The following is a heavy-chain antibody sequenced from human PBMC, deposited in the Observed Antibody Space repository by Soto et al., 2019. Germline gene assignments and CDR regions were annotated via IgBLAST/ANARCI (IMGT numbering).Heavy chain of an antibody. Sequence: GESLKISCKGSGYSFTSYWISWVRQMPGKGLEWMGRIDPSDSYTNYSPSFQGHVTISADKSISTAYLQWSSLKVSDTAMFFCLRHTPDFWSGYSRDYGMDVWGQGTTVTVSS. J-gene: IGHJ6*02. CDR3: LRHTPDFWSGYSRDYGMDV. CDR1: GYSFTSYW. V-gene: IGHV5-10-1*01. CDR2: IDPSDSYT. D-gene: IGHD3-3*01.